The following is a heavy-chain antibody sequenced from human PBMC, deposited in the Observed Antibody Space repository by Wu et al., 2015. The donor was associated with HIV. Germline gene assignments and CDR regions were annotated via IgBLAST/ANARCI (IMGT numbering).Heavy chain of an antibody. CDR1: GYTFTTYY. D-gene: IGHD7-27*01. J-gene: IGHJ4*01. Sequence: QVQLVQSGAEVKKPGASVKVSCKASGYTFTTYYMHWVRQAPGQGLEWMGKVNPSGGSTSYAQKFQGRVTMTRDTSTSTVYMDLSSLRSEDTAVYYCARDITGVLDYWGHGTQVTVSS. CDR2: VNPSGGST. V-gene: IGHV1-46*03. CDR3: ARDITGVLDY.